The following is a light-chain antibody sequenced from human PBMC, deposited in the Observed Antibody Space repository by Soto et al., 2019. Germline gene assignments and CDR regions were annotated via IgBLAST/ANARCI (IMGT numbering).Light chain of an antibody. V-gene: IGKV3-20*01. CDR3: QQYGGSSST. J-gene: IGKJ1*01. CDR2: STS. CDR1: QTISISY. Sequence: EIVLTQSPGTLSLSPGERATLSCRASQTISISYLAWYQQKPGQAPRLLIYSTSTRATGIPDRFSGSGSGTDFTLTISTLEPEDFALYHCQQYGGSSSTFGQGTKVENK.